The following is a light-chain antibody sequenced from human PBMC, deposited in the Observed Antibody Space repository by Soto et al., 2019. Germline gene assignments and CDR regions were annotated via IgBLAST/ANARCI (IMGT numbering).Light chain of an antibody. CDR2: GAS. CDR1: QSIANNF. J-gene: IGKJ1*01. Sequence: EIVLTQSPGTLSLSPGERASLSCRASQSIANNFLAWYQQRPGQAPRLLIYGASSRATGIPDRFSGSGSETDFTLTISRLEPEDFAVYYCQRYGTSLTWTFGQGTKV. V-gene: IGKV3-20*01. CDR3: QRYGTSLTWT.